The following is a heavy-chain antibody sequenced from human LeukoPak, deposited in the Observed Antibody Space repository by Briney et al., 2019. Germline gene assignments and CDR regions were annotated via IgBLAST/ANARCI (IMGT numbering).Heavy chain of an antibody. V-gene: IGHV4-61*02. J-gene: IGHJ5*02. CDR1: GGSISSGSYY. D-gene: IGHD3-22*01. Sequence: SETLSLTCTVSGGSISSGSYYWSWIRQPAGKGLEWIGRIYTSGSTNYNPSLKSRVTISVDTSKNQFSLKLSSVTAADTAVYYCAREPIGYYYDSRVNWFDPWGQGTLVTVSS. CDR3: AREPIGYYYDSRVNWFDP. CDR2: IYTSGST.